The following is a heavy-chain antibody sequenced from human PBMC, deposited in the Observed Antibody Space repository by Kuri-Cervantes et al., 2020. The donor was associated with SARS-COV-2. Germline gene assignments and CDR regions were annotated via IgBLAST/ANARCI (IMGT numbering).Heavy chain of an antibody. CDR2: SSSSSSTI. D-gene: IGHD3-3*01. V-gene: IGHV3-48*01. J-gene: IGHJ4*02. CDR3: ARGKYYDFWSGYYGPIDY. CDR1: GFTFSSYS. Sequence: GESLKISCAASGFTFSSYSMNWVRQAPGKGLEWVSYSSSSSSTIYYADSVKGRFTISRDNAKNSLYLQMNSLRAEDTAVYYCARGKYYDFWSGYYGPIDYWGQGTLVTVSS.